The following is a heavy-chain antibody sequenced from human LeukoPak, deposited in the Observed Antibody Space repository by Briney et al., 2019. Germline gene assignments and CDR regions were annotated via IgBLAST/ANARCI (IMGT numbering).Heavy chain of an antibody. CDR3: ASKAIAVADPFDY. CDR2: IYYGGST. V-gene: IGHV4-59*01. J-gene: IGHJ4*02. D-gene: IGHD6-19*01. Sequence: PSETLSLTCTVSGGSISSYYWSWIRQPPGKGLEWIGYIYYGGSTNYNPSLKSRVTISVDTSKNQFSLKLSSVTAADTAVYYCASKAIAVADPFDYWGQGTLVTVSS. CDR1: GGSISSYY.